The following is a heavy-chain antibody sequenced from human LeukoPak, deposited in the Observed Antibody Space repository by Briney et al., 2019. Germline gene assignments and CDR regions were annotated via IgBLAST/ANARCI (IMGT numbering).Heavy chain of an antibody. D-gene: IGHD3-10*02. CDR2: ISDNGRST. CDR1: GFTFRSLA. CDR3: AKDVRPGGGGMDV. Sequence: PGGSLRLSCAASGFTFRSLAMNCVRQAPGKGLEWVSTISDNGRSTHYADSVKGRFTISRDNSKNTLDLQMSSLKAEDTATYYCAKDVRPGGGGMDVWGQGTTVTVSS. V-gene: IGHV3-23*01. J-gene: IGHJ6*02.